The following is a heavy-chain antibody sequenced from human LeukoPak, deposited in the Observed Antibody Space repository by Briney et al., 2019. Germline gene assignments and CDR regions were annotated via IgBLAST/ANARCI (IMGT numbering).Heavy chain of an antibody. Sequence: ASVKVSCKASGYTFTTYGLSWVRQAPGQGLEWLGWISTYDDNIKYAQSLQGRLTLTIDTSTSTAYMELRSLRSDDTAVYYCARDHPYGSGRYHFDYWGQGTLVTVSS. CDR2: ISTYDDNI. CDR1: GYTFTTYG. CDR3: ARDHPYGSGRYHFDY. D-gene: IGHD3-10*01. V-gene: IGHV1-18*01. J-gene: IGHJ4*02.